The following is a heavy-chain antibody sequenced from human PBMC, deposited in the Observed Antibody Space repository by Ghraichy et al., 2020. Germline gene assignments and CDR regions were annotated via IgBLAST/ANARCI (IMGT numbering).Heavy chain of an antibody. CDR2: IRYDGSNK. J-gene: IGHJ4*02. D-gene: IGHD2-15*01. CDR1: RFTFSSYG. V-gene: IGHV3-30*02. CDR3: AKDRQPYCSDGSCYSGIDY. Sequence: LSLTCAATRFTFSSYGMHWVRQAPGKGLEWVAFIRYDGSNKYYADSVKGRFTISRDNSKNTLYLQMNSLRAEDTAVFYCAKDRQPYCSDGSCYSGIDYWGQGTLVTVSS.